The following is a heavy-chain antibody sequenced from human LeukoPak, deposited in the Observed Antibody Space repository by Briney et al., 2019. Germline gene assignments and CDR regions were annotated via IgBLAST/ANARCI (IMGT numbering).Heavy chain of an antibody. CDR2: INGSGDRK. D-gene: IGHD6-19*01. J-gene: IGHJ4*02. CDR1: GFTFSSYN. V-gene: IGHV3-23*01. CDR3: AKDPYSSPYYGPGY. Sequence: GGSLRLSCAASGFTFSSYNMNWVRQAPGEGLEWVSTINGSGDRKYYTDSVKGRFTISRVSSENTLCLQMNSLRADDTAVYYYAKDPYSSPYYGPGYLGQGTLVTVSS.